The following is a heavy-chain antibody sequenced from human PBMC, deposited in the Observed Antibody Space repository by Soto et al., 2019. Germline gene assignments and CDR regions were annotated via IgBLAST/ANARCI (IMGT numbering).Heavy chain of an antibody. CDR2: IYYSGNT. CDR1: GGSIISGGYY. J-gene: IGHJ4*02. V-gene: IGHV4-31*03. CDR3: ARTPDY. Sequence: QVQLQESGPGLVKPSQTLSLTCTVSGGSIISGGYYWSWIRQHPGKGLEWIGYIYYSGNTYYNPSLXSXXTISADTSKNQFSLNLSSVTAADTAVYYCARTPDYWGQGTLVTVSS.